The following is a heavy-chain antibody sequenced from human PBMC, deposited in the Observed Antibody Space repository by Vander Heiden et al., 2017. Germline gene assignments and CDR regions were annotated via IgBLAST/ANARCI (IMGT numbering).Heavy chain of an antibody. CDR2: IWYDGSNK. D-gene: IGHD3-22*01. J-gene: IGHJ5*02. CDR3: ARGRATGYSWFDP. Sequence: QVQLVESGGGVVQPGRSLRPSCAASGFTFSSYGMHWVRQAPGKGLDWVAVIWYDGSNKYYADSVKGRFTISRDNSKNTLYLQMNSLRAEDTAVYYCARGRATGYSWFDPWGQGTLVTVSS. CDR1: GFTFSSYG. V-gene: IGHV3-33*01.